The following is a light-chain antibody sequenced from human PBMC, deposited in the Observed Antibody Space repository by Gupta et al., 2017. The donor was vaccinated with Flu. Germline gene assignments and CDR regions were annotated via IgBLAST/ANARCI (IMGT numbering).Light chain of an antibody. CDR3: MQALQTPG. CDR1: QSLLNSNGFNY. CDR2: LVS. V-gene: IGKV2-28*01. J-gene: IGKJ1*01. Sequence: DIVMTQSPLSLTVTPGEPASISCRSSQSLLNSNGFNYLDWYLQRPGHSPQLLIHLVSHRAPGVPDRFSGSGSGTDFTLKISRVEADDVGVYYCMQALQTPGFGQGTKVEI.